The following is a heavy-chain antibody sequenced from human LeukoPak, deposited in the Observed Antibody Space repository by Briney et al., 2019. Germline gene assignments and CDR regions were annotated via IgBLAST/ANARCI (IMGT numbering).Heavy chain of an antibody. V-gene: IGHV4-30-2*01. Sequence: SQTLSLTCAVSGGSISYSGYSWSWLRQPPGKGLEWIGYIYHNGNTYYNPSLKSRVTISVDRSKNQFSLQLSSVTAADTAVYYCATFGDSSGWSSRRYYFDYWGQGTLVTVSS. CDR1: GGSISYSGYS. D-gene: IGHD6-19*01. CDR2: IYHNGNT. CDR3: ATFGDSSGWSSRRYYFDY. J-gene: IGHJ4*02.